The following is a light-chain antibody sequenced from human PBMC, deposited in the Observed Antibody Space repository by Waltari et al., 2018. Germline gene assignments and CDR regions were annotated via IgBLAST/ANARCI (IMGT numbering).Light chain of an antibody. CDR2: VKN. J-gene: IGLJ1*01. CDR3: NSRDSSINHHYV. V-gene: IGLV3-19*01. Sequence: SSELTQDPAVSVALGQTVRITCQGDSLRSYSANWYQQKPGQAPILVIYVKNNRPSGFPARFSGSSSGGPASLTITGAQAEDEADYYCNSRDSSINHHYVFGSGTKVTVL. CDR1: SLRSYS.